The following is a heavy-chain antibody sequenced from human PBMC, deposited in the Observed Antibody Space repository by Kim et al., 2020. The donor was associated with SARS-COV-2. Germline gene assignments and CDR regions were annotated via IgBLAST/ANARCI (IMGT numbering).Heavy chain of an antibody. CDR3: ARVNYCSSTSCYAGGFDY. CDR2: IYYSGST. Sequence: SETLSLTCTVSGGSISSYYWSWIRQPPGKGLEWIGYIYYSGSTNYNPSLKSRVTISVDTSKNQFSLKLSSVTAADTAVYYCARVNYCSSTSCYAGGFDYWGQGTLVTVSS. J-gene: IGHJ4*02. D-gene: IGHD2-2*01. V-gene: IGHV4-59*13. CDR1: GGSISSYY.